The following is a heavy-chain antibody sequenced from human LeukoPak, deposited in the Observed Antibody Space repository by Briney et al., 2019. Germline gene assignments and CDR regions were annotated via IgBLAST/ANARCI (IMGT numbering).Heavy chain of an antibody. D-gene: IGHD6-19*01. CDR3: ARDGAEEQWLPSTDY. J-gene: IGHJ4*02. CDR1: GFTFGDYA. V-gene: IGHV3-33*01. CDR2: IWYDGSNK. Sequence: GGSLRLSCTTSGFTFGDYAMSWVRQAPGKGLEWVAVIWYDGSNKYYADSVKGRFTISRDNSKNTLYLQMNSLRAEDTAVYYCARDGAEEQWLPSTDYWGQGTLVTVSS.